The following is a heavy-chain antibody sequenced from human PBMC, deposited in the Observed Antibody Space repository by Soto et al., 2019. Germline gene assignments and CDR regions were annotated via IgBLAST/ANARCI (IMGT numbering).Heavy chain of an antibody. CDR3: ASGRDIVVVVAATPGAFDI. CDR2: IIPIFGTA. CDR1: GGTFSSYA. D-gene: IGHD2-15*01. J-gene: IGHJ3*02. V-gene: IGHV1-69*01. Sequence: QVQLVQSGAEVKKPGSSVKVSCKASGGTFSSYAISWVRQAPGQGLEWMGGIIPIFGTANYAQKFQGRVTITADESTSTAYMELSSLRSEDTAVYYCASGRDIVVVVAATPGAFDIWGQGTMVTVSS.